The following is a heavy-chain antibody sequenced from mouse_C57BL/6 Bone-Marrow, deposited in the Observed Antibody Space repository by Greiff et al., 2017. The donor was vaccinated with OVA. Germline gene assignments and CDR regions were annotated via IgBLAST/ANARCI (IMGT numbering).Heavy chain of an antibody. CDR2: ISDGGSYT. D-gene: IGHD3-2*02. V-gene: IGHV5-4*01. J-gene: IGHJ3*02. Sequence: EVKVVESGGGLVKPGGSLKLSCAASGFTFSSYAMSWVRQTPDKRLEWVATISDGGSYTYYPDNVKGRFTISRDNAKNNLYLQMSHLKSEDTAMYYCARDQGWGQGTLVTVSA. CDR3: ARDQG. CDR1: GFTFSSYA.